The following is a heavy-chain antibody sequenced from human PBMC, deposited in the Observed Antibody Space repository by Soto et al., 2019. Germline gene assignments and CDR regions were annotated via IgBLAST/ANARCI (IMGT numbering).Heavy chain of an antibody. CDR3: VKWNGYGDS. J-gene: IGHJ4*02. Sequence: EVQLLESGGGSAPPGGSLKLSCTPSGFSITYFGVTWVRQVPGKGLQWVSGFTGNGGGTFYAESVRGRFTISRDYSTNTAFLQMNNLRAEDTAVYYGVKWNGYGDSWGQGTLVSVSS. CDR1: GFSITYFG. CDR2: FTGNGGGT. D-gene: IGHD5-12*01. V-gene: IGHV3-23*01.